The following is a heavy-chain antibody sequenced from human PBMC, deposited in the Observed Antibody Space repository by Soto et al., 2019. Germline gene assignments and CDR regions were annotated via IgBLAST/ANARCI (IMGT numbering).Heavy chain of an antibody. Sequence: KPSETLSLTCTVSGGSISSGDYYWSWIRQPPGKGLEWIGYIYYSGSTYYNPSLKSRVTISVDTSKNQFSLKLSSVTAADTAVYYCARVGAADGTGWNYGMDVWGQGTTVTVSS. D-gene: IGHD6-13*01. J-gene: IGHJ6*02. CDR1: GGSISSGDYY. V-gene: IGHV4-30-4*01. CDR3: ARVGAADGTGWNYGMDV. CDR2: IYYSGST.